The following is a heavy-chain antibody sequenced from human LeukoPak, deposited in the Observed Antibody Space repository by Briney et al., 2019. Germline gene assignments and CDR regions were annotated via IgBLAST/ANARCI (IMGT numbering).Heavy chain of an antibody. CDR1: GGSVSSGSYY. CDR3: ARGGASSIPFDP. V-gene: IGHV4-61*01. CDR2: IHNSGST. J-gene: IGHJ5*02. Sequence: KSSETLSLTCTVSGGSVSSGSYYWSWIRQPPGKGLEWIGFIHNSGSTKYNPSLMSRVTISVDTSKNQFSLKLSSVTAAETAVYYCARGGASSIPFDPWGQGTLVTVSS. D-gene: IGHD2-2*01.